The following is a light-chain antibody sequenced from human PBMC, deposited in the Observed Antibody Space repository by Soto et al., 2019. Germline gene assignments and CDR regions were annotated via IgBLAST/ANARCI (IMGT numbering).Light chain of an antibody. CDR2: EVS. J-gene: IGLJ1*01. Sequence: QSVLTQPASVSGSPGQSITISCTGTSSDVGAYKYVSWYQQHPGQAPKLMIYEVSNRPSGVSNRFSGSKSGNMASLTISGLQAEDEADYYCSSHTSSSTVYVFGTGTKLTVL. V-gene: IGLV2-14*01. CDR1: SSDVGAYKY. CDR3: SSHTSSSTVYV.